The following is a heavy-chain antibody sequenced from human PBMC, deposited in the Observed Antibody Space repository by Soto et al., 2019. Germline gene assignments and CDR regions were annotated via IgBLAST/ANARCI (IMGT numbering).Heavy chain of an antibody. J-gene: IGHJ4*02. CDR1: GFTFSNYA. V-gene: IGHV3-23*01. CDR2: ISANGRNA. Sequence: EVHLLESGGDVVQPGRSLRLSCAASGFTFSNYAMNWIRQAPGKGLEWLSSISANGRNAYYADSVKGRFTISRDRSKNTLYLQLDSLRVEDTAIYLCAKDLSSIVWVALGAPFDSWGQGTLVTVSS. D-gene: IGHD1-26*01. CDR3: AKDLSSIVWVALGAPFDS.